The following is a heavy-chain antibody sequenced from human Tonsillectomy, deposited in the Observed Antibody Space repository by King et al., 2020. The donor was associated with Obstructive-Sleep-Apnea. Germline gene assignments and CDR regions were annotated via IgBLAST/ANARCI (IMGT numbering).Heavy chain of an antibody. Sequence: VQMVESGGGLVQPGGSLRLSCAASGFPFSNYAMNWVRQAPGKGLEWVSAISGSGGSTYYADSVKGRFTISRDNSKNTLYLQMNSLRAEDTAVYYCAKDGGAYYYDSSGYLYYFAYWGQGTLVTVSS. D-gene: IGHD3-22*01. CDR3: AKDGGAYYYDSSGYLYYFAY. CDR2: ISGSGGST. V-gene: IGHV3-23*04. CDR1: GFPFSNYA. J-gene: IGHJ4*02.